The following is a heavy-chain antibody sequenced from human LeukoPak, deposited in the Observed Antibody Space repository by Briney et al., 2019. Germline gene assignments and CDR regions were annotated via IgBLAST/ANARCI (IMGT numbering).Heavy chain of an antibody. D-gene: IGHD1-26*01. CDR1: GFTVSSKY. J-gene: IGHJ6*02. V-gene: IGHV3-11*03. CDR3: ARCGTPNNYYGYGVDV. Sequence: PGGSLRLSCAASGFTVSSKYMGWVRQAPGKGLEWISYISVSGSYTNYADSVKGRFTISRDNAKNSLYLQMISLRAEDTAVYYCARCGTPNNYYGYGVDVWGQGTTVIVSS. CDR2: ISVSGSYT.